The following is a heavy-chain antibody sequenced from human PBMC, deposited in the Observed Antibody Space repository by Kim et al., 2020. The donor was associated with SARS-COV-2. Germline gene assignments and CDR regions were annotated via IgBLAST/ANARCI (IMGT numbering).Heavy chain of an antibody. V-gene: IGHV3-64*01. Sequence: GGSLRLSCAASGFTFSSYAMHWVRQAPGKGLEYVSAISSNGGSTYYANSVKGRFTISRDNSKNTLYLQMGSLRAEDMAVYYCAREKPNWGSKRDAFDIWGQGTMVTVSS. CDR2: ISSNGGST. CDR3: AREKPNWGSKRDAFDI. CDR1: GFTFSSYA. D-gene: IGHD7-27*01. J-gene: IGHJ3*02.